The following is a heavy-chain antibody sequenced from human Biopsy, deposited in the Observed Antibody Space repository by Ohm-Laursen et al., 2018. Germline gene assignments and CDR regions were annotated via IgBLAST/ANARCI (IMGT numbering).Heavy chain of an antibody. J-gene: IGHJ4*02. Sequence: SLRLSCAAFGFIFGDFGMHWVRQAPGKGPEWVAVIWHDGSEKYYADSVKGRFTISRDSSKNTLYLQMNSLRVEDTAVYYCARGPSGVATIGRGQGTLVTVSS. CDR3: ARGPSGVATIG. CDR2: IWHDGSEK. D-gene: IGHD5-24*01. CDR1: GFIFGDFG. V-gene: IGHV3-33*01.